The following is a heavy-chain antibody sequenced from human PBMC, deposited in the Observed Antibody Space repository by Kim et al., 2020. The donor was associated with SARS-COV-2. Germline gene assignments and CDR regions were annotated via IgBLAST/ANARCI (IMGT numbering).Heavy chain of an antibody. D-gene: IGHD6-13*01. V-gene: IGHV3-23*01. CDR3: AKDLYSSSWYRDAFDF. J-gene: IGHJ3*01. Sequence: SVKGRFTISRDNSKNTLYLQMNSLRAEDTAVYYCAKDLYSSSWYRDAFDFWGQGTMVTVSS.